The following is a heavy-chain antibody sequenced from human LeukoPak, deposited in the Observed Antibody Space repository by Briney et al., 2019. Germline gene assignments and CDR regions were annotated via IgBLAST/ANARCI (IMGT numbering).Heavy chain of an antibody. CDR3: ARDAAYYYDSRGDDRHDY. D-gene: IGHD3-22*01. CDR1: GFTFGSYS. Sequence: GGSLRLSCAASGFTFGSYSMNWVRQAPGKGLEWVSCISSSSSSIYYADSVKGRFTISRDNAMNSLYLQMNSLRDEDTAVYYCARDAAYYYDSRGDDRHDYWGQGTLVTVSS. CDR2: ISSSSSSI. V-gene: IGHV3-48*02. J-gene: IGHJ4*02.